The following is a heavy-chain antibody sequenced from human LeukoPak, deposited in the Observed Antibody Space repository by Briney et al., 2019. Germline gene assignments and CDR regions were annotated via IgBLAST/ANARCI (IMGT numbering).Heavy chain of an antibody. Sequence: ASAKVSCKASGYTFTSYYMHWVRQAPGQGLEWMGIINPSGGSTSYAQKFQGRVTMTRDTSTSTVYMELSSLRSEDTAVYYCARGDIVVVPAAIPGADWFDPWGQGTLVTVSS. D-gene: IGHD2-2*01. CDR3: ARGDIVVVPAAIPGADWFDP. J-gene: IGHJ5*02. CDR2: INPSGGST. V-gene: IGHV1-46*01. CDR1: GYTFTSYY.